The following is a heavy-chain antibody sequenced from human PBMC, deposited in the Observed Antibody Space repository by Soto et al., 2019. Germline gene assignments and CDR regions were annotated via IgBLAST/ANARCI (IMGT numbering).Heavy chain of an antibody. CDR2: IIPIFGTA. D-gene: IGHD4-17*01. Sequence: AASVKVSCKASGGTFSSYAISWVRQAPGQGLERMGGIIPIFGTANYAQKFQGRVTITADESTSTAYMELSSLRSEDTAVYYCARVGYGDYVGWWAFDIWGQGTMVTV. V-gene: IGHV1-69*13. CDR1: GGTFSSYA. J-gene: IGHJ3*02. CDR3: ARVGYGDYVGWWAFDI.